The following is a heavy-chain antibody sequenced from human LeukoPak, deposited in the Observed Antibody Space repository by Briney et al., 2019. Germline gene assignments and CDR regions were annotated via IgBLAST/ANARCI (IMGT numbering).Heavy chain of an antibody. D-gene: IGHD3-10*01. CDR2: IKTKTDGETT. Sequence: GGSLRLSCAASGFTFSNAWMSWVRQAPGKGLEWVGRIKTKTDGETTDYAAPVKGRFTISRDESKDTLYLQMNSLKTDDTAVYYCTTDDGSGNFYNRGLDYWGQGTLVTVSS. J-gene: IGHJ4*02. V-gene: IGHV3-15*01. CDR1: GFTFSNAW. CDR3: TTDDGSGNFYNRGLDY.